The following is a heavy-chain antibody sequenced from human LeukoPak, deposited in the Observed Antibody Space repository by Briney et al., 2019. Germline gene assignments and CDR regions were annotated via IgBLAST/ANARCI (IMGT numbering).Heavy chain of an antibody. V-gene: IGHV3-33*01. J-gene: IGHJ6*02. Sequence: AGGSLRLSCGASGFTFSSYGMHWVRQAPGKGLEWLAVIWYDGSNKYYGDSVKGRFTISRDNSKNTVYLQMNSLRAEDTAVYYCARYGAGKCVDVRGQGTTVTVSS. D-gene: IGHD3-10*01. CDR3: ARYGAGKCVDV. CDR2: IWYDGSNK. CDR1: GFTFSSYG.